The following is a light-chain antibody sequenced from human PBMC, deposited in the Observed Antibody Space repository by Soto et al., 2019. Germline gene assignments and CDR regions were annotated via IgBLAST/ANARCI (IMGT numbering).Light chain of an antibody. V-gene: IGLV2-8*01. CDR1: SRDVGGYNY. CDR3: SSYAGSNTRVV. CDR2: EVN. Sequence: QSALTQPHSASGSPGQSVTISCTGTSRDVGGYNYVSWYQQHPGKAPKLMIYEVNKRPSGVPDRFSGSKSGNTASLTVSGLQAEDEAVYYCSSYAGSNTRVVFGGGTKLTVL. J-gene: IGLJ2*01.